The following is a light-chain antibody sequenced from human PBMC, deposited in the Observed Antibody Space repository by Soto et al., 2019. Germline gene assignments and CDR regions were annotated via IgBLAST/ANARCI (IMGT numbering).Light chain of an antibody. J-gene: IGKJ2*01. CDR2: LGS. Sequence: DIVMTQSPLSLPVTPGEPASISCRSSQSLLHSNGYNYLDWYLQKPGQSPQLLIYLGSNRASGVTDRFRGCGSCTDFTLKISRVEAEDVGVYYCMQALHTPYTFGQGTKLEIK. V-gene: IGKV2-28*01. CDR3: MQALHTPYT. CDR1: QSLLHSNGYNY.